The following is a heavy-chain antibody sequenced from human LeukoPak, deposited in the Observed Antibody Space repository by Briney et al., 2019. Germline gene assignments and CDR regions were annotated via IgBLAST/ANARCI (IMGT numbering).Heavy chain of an antibody. CDR3: ARVDSDYDFTDY. J-gene: IGHJ4*02. Sequence: SQTLSLTCTVSGGSISSGGHYWSWVRQHPGRGLEWIGYITSSGRTFYNPSLKSRTTMSVDTSKNQFSLGLSSVTAADTAVYSCARVDSDYDFTDYWGQGTLVTVSS. CDR1: GGSISSGGHY. CDR2: ITSSGRT. V-gene: IGHV4-31*03. D-gene: IGHD4-11*01.